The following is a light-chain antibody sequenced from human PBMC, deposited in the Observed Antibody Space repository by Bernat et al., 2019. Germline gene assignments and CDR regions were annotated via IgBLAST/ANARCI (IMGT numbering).Light chain of an antibody. J-gene: IGLJ2*01. Sequence: SSELTQPPSVSVSSGQIASITCAGERLGSKFTCWYQQKPGQSPVVVIYRDNKRPSGISERFSGSHSGNTATLTITGTQPMEEADYYCQAWDSSAGFFGGGTKLTVL. CDR3: QAWDSSAGF. V-gene: IGLV3-1*01. CDR2: RDN. CDR1: RLGSKF.